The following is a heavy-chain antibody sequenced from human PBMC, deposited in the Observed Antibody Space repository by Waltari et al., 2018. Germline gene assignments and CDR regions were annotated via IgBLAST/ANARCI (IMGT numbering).Heavy chain of an antibody. CDR3: ARQTAAVDPFDY. CDR1: GLTFTNNW. Sequence: EVQLVQSGAEVNKPGESLQISCKVSGLTFTNNWIAWVRQMPGKGLEWVGMIYPGDSDIRYSPSLQGQVTISVDESINTAFLQWTSLKASDTAIYFCARQTAAVDPFDYWGQGTLVTVSS. V-gene: IGHV5-51*01. CDR2: IYPGDSDI. J-gene: IGHJ4*02. D-gene: IGHD2-15*01.